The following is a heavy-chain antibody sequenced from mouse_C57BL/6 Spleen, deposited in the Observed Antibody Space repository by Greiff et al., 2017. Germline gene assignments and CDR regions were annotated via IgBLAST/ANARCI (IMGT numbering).Heavy chain of an antibody. D-gene: IGHD2-1*01. CDR1: GYTFTSYW. Sequence: QVQLQQSGAELVMPGASVKLSCKASGYTFTSYWMHWVKQRPGQGLEWIGELDPSDSYTNYNQKFKGKSTLTVDKSSSTAYLQLSSLTSEDSAVYYCARGYGNYEGNYWGQGTTLTVSS. CDR2: LDPSDSYT. V-gene: IGHV1-69*01. J-gene: IGHJ2*01. CDR3: ARGYGNYEGNY.